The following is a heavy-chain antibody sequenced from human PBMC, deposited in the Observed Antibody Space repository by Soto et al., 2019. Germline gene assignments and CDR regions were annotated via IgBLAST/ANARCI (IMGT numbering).Heavy chain of an antibody. CDR3: ARAFMVRGVITTPMDV. J-gene: IGHJ6*02. Sequence: SETLSLTCAVYGGSFSGYYWSWIRQPPGKGLEWIGEINHSGSTNYNPSLKSRVTISVDTSKNQFSLKLSSVTAADTAVYYCARAFMVRGVITTPMDVWGQGTTVT. V-gene: IGHV4-34*01. D-gene: IGHD3-10*01. CDR1: GGSFSGYY. CDR2: INHSGST.